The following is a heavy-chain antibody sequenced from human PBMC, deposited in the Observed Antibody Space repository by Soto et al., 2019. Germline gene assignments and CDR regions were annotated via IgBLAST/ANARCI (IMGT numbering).Heavy chain of an antibody. J-gene: IGHJ4*02. Sequence: LRLSCVASGFNFGNFGMHWVRQAPGKGLEWLTVISNDENIKQDSARGRFAIARDNSKNTLYLHLTSLRAEDTAIYYCARGLRGVLDYWGQGTLVTVSS. CDR2: ISNDENIK. V-gene: IGHV3-33*01. CDR3: ARGLRGVLDY. CDR1: GFNFGNFG. D-gene: IGHD5-12*01.